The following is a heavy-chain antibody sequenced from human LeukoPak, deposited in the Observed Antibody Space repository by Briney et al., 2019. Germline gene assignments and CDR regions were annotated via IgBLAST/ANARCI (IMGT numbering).Heavy chain of an antibody. J-gene: IGHJ5*02. D-gene: IGHD4-23*01. CDR1: GGSFNGYY. CDR3: ASGFLIPGDNLYNWFDP. CDR2: INHSGST. Sequence: SETLSLTCAVYGGSFNGYYWSWIRQPPGKGLEWIGEINHSGSTNYNPSLKSRVTISVDTSKNQFSLKLSSVTAADTAVYYCASGFLIPGDNLYNWFDPWGQGTLVTVSS. V-gene: IGHV4-34*01.